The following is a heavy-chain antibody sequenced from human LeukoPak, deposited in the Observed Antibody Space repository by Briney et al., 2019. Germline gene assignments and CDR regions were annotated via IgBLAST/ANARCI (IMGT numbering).Heavy chain of an antibody. J-gene: IGHJ6*02. V-gene: IGHV3-74*01. CDR3: ARERSIAAAGVLLGGGMDV. CDR2: INSDGSST. CDR1: GFTFSSYW. D-gene: IGHD6-13*01. Sequence: PGGSLRLSCAASGFTFSSYWMHWVRQAPGKGLVWLSRINSDGSSTSYADSVKGRFTISRDNAKNTLYLQMNSLRAEDTAVYYCARERSIAAAGVLLGGGMDVWGQGTTVTVSS.